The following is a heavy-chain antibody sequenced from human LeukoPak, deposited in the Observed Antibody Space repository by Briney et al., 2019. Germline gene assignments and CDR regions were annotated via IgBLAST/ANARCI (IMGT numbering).Heavy chain of an antibody. J-gene: IGHJ3*02. CDR2: ISSSGST. CDR1: GGSISSSSYY. Sequence: SETLSLTCTVSGGSISSSSYYWGWIRQPPGKGLEWIGRISSSGSTNYNPSLKSRVTISVDTSKNQFSLKLSSVTAADTAVYFCARGPYSYDSSGAFDIWGQGTMVTVSS. CDR3: ARGPYSYDSSGAFDI. D-gene: IGHD3-22*01. V-gene: IGHV4-39*07.